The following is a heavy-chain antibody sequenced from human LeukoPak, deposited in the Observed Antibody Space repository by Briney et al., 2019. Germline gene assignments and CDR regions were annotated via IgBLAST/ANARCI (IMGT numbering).Heavy chain of an antibody. D-gene: IGHD6-13*01. J-gene: IGHJ4*02. CDR3: ARASSGSWWGLFQFDY. Sequence: GGSLRLSCAASGFTFSSYWMSWVRQAPGKGLEWVANIKQDGSEKYYVDSVKGRFTISRDNAKNSLYLQMNSLRAEDTALYYCARASSGSWWGLFQFDYWGQGTLVTVSS. V-gene: IGHV3-7*01. CDR1: GFTFSSYW. CDR2: IKQDGSEK.